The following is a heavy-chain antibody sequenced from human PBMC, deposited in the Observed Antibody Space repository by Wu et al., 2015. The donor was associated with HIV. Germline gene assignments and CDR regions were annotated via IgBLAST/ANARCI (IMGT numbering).Heavy chain of an antibody. D-gene: IGHD3-22*01. Sequence: VQLVQSGAELRKPGASVKVSCKASGYTFTTYEINWVRQTTGQGLEWMGWLDPKSGNTGYAQKFQGRVSMTTSTSINTAYMELSSLRSDDTALYFCATVHYYKCSGYYLAYFDYWGQGTLVTVSS. J-gene: IGHJ4*02. V-gene: IGHV1-8*01. CDR2: LDPKSGNT. CDR1: GYTFTTYE. CDR3: ATVHYYKCSGYYLAYFDY.